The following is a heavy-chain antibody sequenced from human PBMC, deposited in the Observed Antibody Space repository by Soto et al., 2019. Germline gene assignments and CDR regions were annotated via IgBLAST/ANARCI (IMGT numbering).Heavy chain of an antibody. D-gene: IGHD3-3*01. CDR2: IYYSGST. CDR3: ARRSFWSGYYQYHYYGMDV. V-gene: IGHV4-39*01. J-gene: IGHJ6*02. Sequence: PSETLSLTCTFSCGSISSSSYYWGWIRQPPGKGLEWIGSIYYSGSTYYNPSLKSRVTISVDTSKNQFSLKLSSVTAADTAVYYCARRSFWSGYYQYHYYGMDVWGQGTTVTVSS. CDR1: CGSISSSSYY.